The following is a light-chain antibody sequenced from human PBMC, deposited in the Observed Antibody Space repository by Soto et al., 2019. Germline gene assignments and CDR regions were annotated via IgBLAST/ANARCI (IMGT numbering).Light chain of an antibody. CDR2: DAS. CDR3: QQRSNWPPYT. V-gene: IGKV3-11*02. J-gene: IGKJ2*01. CDR1: QSVSSY. Sequence: EIVLTQSPATLSLSPGERATLSCRASQSVSSYLAWYQQKPGQAPRLLIYDASNRATGIPARFSGSGSARDFTLTISSREPEDVSVYYCQQRSNWPPYTFGQGTKLEIK.